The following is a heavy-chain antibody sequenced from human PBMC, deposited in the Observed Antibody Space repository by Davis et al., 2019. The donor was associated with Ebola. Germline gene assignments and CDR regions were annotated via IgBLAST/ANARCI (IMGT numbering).Heavy chain of an antibody. Sequence: AASVKVSCKASGGTFSSYAISWVRQAPGQGLEWMGRIIPILGIANYAQKFQGRVTMTTDTSTSTAYMELRSLRSDDTAVYYCARDLGSSWYGPWGQGTLVTVSS. J-gene: IGHJ5*02. D-gene: IGHD6-13*01. CDR3: ARDLGSSWYGP. CDR1: GGTFSSYA. CDR2: IIPILGIA. V-gene: IGHV1-69*04.